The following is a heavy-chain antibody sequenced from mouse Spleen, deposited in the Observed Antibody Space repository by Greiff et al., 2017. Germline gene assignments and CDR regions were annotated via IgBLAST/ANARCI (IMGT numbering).Heavy chain of an antibody. D-gene: IGHD1-1*01. CDR1: GYAFSSSW. CDR3: AREVITTVVATDFDV. CDR2: IYPGDGDT. J-gene: IGHJ1*03. V-gene: IGHV1-82*01. Sequence: VQLQQSGPELVKPGASVKISCKASGYAFSSSWMNWVKQRPGKGLEWIGRIYPGDGDTNYNGKFKGKATLTADKSSSTAYMQLSSLTSEDSAVYFCAREVITTVVATDFDVWGTGTTVTVSS.